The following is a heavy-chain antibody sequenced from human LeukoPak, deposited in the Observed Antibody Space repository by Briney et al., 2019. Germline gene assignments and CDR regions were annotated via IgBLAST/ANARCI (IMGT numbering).Heavy chain of an antibody. CDR2: IIPIFGTA. V-gene: IGHV1-69*05. Sequence: SVKVSCKASGGTFSSYAISWVRQAPGQGLEWMGGIIPIFGTANYAQKFQGRVTITTDESTSTAYMELSSLRSEDTAVYYCARVNTIFGVWGPFDYWGQGTLVTASS. CDR3: ARVNTIFGVWGPFDY. D-gene: IGHD3-3*01. CDR1: GGTFSSYA. J-gene: IGHJ4*02.